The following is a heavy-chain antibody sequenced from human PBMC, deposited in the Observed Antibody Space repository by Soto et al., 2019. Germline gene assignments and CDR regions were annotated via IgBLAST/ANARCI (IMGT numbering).Heavy chain of an antibody. D-gene: IGHD3-10*01. V-gene: IGHV4-34*01. CDR3: ARWEGRLLGFGELPRYSNCFDP. CDR2: INHSGST. CDR1: GGSFSGYY. J-gene: IGHJ5*02. Sequence: SETLSLTCAVYGGSFSGYYWSWIRQPPGKGLEWIGEINHSGSTNYNPSLKSRVTISVDTSKNQFSLKLSSVTAADTAVYYCARWEGRLLGFGELPRYSNCFDPWGQVTPATVS.